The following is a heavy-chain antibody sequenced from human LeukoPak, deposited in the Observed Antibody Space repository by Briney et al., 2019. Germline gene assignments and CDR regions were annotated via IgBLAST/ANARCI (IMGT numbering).Heavy chain of an antibody. J-gene: IGHJ4*02. CDR3: ARDEPEVGGTLVDY. CDR1: GYTFKTYG. D-gene: IGHD1-26*01. Sequence: ASVKVSCKASGYTFKTYGITWVRQAPGQGLEWMGWISGYNGNTNYAQKFQGRVTMTTDTFTSTAYMELRSLRYDDTAVYYCARDEPEVGGTLVDYWGQGTLVTVSS. CDR2: ISGYNGNT. V-gene: IGHV1-18*01.